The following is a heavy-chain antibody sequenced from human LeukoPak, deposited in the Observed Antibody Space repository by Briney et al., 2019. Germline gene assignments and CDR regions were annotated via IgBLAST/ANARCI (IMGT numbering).Heavy chain of an antibody. D-gene: IGHD6-19*01. V-gene: IGHV3-11*04. CDR2: ISSGGDII. CDR1: GFTFTDHY. Sequence: GGSLRLSCAASGFTFTDHYMSWVRQAPGKGLEWVSYISSGGDIIYYADSVKGRFTISRDNAKNSLYLQMNSLRVEDTAVYYCARDRAVAGLCDYWGQGTLVTVSS. J-gene: IGHJ4*02. CDR3: ARDRAVAGLCDY.